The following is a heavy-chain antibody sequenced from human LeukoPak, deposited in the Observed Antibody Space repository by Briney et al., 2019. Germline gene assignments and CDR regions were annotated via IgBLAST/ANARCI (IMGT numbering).Heavy chain of an antibody. Sequence: SETLSLTCTVSGGSISSYWSWIRRPAGKGLEWIGRIYTSESTNYNPSLKSRVTISADTSKNQFSLKLSSVTAADTAVYYCARDSLGLRFFDYWGQGTLVTVSS. CDR3: ARDSLGLRFFDY. CDR1: GGSISSY. CDR2: IYTSEST. V-gene: IGHV4-4*07. D-gene: IGHD3-3*01. J-gene: IGHJ4*02.